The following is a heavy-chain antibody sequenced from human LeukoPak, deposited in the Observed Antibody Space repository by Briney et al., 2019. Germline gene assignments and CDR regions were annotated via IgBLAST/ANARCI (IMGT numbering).Heavy chain of an antibody. Sequence: GGSLRLSCAASGFTFSSYGMHWVRQAPGKGLEWVAVIWYDGSNKYYADSVKGRFTISRDNSKNALYLQMNSLRAEDTAVYYCARGSLGTIAVAGTLDYWGQGILVTVSS. J-gene: IGHJ4*02. V-gene: IGHV3-33*08. D-gene: IGHD6-19*01. CDR3: ARGSLGTIAVAGTLDY. CDR2: IWYDGSNK. CDR1: GFTFSSYG.